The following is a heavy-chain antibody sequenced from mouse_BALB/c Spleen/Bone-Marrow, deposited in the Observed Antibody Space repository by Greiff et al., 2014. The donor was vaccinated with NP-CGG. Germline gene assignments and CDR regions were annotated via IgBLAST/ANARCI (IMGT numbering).Heavy chain of an antibody. J-gene: IGHJ2*01. CDR2: INPSSGYT. CDR3: DRGLYYYGSNSNFDY. CDR1: GYTFTSYT. V-gene: IGHV1-4*01. Sequence: VHLVESGAELARPGASVKMSCKASGYTFTSYTMNWVKQRPGQGLEWIGYINPSSGYTNYNQKFKDKATLTADKSSSTAYMHLSSLTSESSAVYYCDRGLYYYGSNSNFDYWGQGTTLTVSS. D-gene: IGHD1-1*01.